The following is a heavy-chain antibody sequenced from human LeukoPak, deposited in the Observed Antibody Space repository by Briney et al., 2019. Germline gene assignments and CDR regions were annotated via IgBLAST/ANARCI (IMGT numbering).Heavy chain of an antibody. J-gene: IGHJ4*02. Sequence: PGGSLRLSCEASGFTFSNHGMHWVRQAPGKGLEWVAVIWHDGRNKYYADSVKGRFTISRDNSKNTLYLQMDSLRAEDTAVYYCARDRGSNDPIDYWGQGTLVTVSS. CDR2: IWHDGRNK. CDR1: GFTFSNHG. CDR3: ARDRGSNDPIDY. D-gene: IGHD2-15*01. V-gene: IGHV3-33*01.